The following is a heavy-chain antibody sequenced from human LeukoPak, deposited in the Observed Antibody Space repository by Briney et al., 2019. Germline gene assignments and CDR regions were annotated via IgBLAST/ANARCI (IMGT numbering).Heavy chain of an antibody. V-gene: IGHV4-34*01. D-gene: IGHD2-15*01. CDR3: AREVDCSGGSCYHFDY. CDR1: GGSFSGYY. Sequence: SETLSLTCAVYGGSFSGYYWSWIRQPPGKGLEWIGEINHSGSTNYNPSLKSRVTISVDTSKNQFSLKLSSVTAADTAVYYCAREVDCSGGSCYHFDYWGQGTLVTVSS. J-gene: IGHJ4*02. CDR2: INHSGST.